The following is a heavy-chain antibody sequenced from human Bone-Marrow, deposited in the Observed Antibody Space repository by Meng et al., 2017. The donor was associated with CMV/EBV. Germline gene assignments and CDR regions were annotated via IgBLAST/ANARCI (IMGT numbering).Heavy chain of an antibody. D-gene: IGHD6-6*01. J-gene: IGHJ6*02. V-gene: IGHV3-21*04. CDR1: GFTFSSYS. CDR2: ISSSSSYI. CDR3: ATGRHRISLHGMDV. Sequence: GESLRLSCAASGFTFSSYSMNWVRQAPGKGLEWVSSISSSSSYIYYADSVKGRFTISRDNAKTSLYLPLNSLRAEDTAVYYCATGRHRISLHGMDVWGQGTTVSVSS.